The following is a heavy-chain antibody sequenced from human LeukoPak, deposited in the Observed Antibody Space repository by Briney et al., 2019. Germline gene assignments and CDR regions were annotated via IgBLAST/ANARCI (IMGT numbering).Heavy chain of an antibody. CDR1: GFSFSGYA. D-gene: IGHD6-19*01. V-gene: IGHV3-23*01. CDR3: AKDSKGIAVAGPDY. J-gene: IGHJ4*02. Sequence: GGSLRLSCAASGFSFSGYAMSWIRQAPGKGLEWVSGISGSGGHTHYADSVKGRFTISRDNSKNTLYLQMNSLRAEDTAVYYCAKDSKGIAVAGPDYWGQGTLVTVSS. CDR2: ISGSGGHT.